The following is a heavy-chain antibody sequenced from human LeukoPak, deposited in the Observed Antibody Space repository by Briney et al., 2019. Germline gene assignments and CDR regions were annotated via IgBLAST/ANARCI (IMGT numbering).Heavy chain of an antibody. V-gene: IGHV1-8*01. CDR1: GYTFTSYD. Sequence: GASVKVSCKASGYTFTSYDINWVRQATGQGLEWMGWMNPNSGNTGYAQKFQGRVTMTRNTSISTAYMELSSLRSEDTAVYYCARGPVGYFDWLPTYYYYYMDVWGKGTTVTISS. CDR2: MNPNSGNT. J-gene: IGHJ6*03. CDR3: ARGPVGYFDWLPTYYYYYMDV. D-gene: IGHD3-9*01.